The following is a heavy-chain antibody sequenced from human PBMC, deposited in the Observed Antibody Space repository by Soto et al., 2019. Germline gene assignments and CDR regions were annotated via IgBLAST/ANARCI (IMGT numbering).Heavy chain of an antibody. V-gene: IGHV4-34*01. CDR3: ARGSPWSGYRHYYYYMDV. J-gene: IGHJ6*03. CDR1: GGSFSGYY. CDR2: NNHSGST. D-gene: IGHD3-3*01. Sequence: QVQLQQWGAGLLKPSETLSLTCAVYGGSFSGYYWSWIRQPPGKGLEWIGENNHSGSTNYNPSLKSRVTISVDTSKNQFSLKLSSVTAADTAVYYCARGSPWSGYRHYYYYMDVWGKGTTVTVSS.